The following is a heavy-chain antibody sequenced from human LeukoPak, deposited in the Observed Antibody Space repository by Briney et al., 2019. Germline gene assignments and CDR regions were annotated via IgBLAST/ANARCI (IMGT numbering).Heavy chain of an antibody. CDR3: ARDLNPVVAATPGYFDY. Sequence: SETLSLTCAVYGGSFSGYYWSWIRQPPGKGLEWIGEINHSGSTNYNPSLKSRVTISVDTSKNQFSLKLSSVTAADTAVYYCARDLNPVVAATPGYFDYWGQETLVTVSS. V-gene: IGHV4-34*01. CDR2: INHSGST. CDR1: GGSFSGYY. D-gene: IGHD2-15*01. J-gene: IGHJ4*02.